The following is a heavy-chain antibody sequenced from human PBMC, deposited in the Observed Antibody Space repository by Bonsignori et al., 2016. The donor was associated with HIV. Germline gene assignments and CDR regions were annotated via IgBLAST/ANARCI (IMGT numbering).Heavy chain of an antibody. J-gene: IGHJ4*02. V-gene: IGHV4-34*01. Sequence: WIRQPPGKGLEWIGDIDHSGGTNYNPSLKSRVTISVDTSKNQFSLKVSSVTAADTAVYYCARGLRGSAIDYWGQGPLVTVSS. CDR2: IDHSGGT. CDR3: ARGLRGSAIDY. D-gene: IGHD3-10*01.